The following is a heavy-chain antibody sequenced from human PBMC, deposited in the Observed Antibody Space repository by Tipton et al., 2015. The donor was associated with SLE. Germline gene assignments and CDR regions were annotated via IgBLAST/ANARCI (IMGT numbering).Heavy chain of an antibody. CDR3: AGVFVLV. V-gene: IGHV4-38-2*02. CDR1: GFSISRYY. D-gene: IGHD3-3*01. CDR2: IYHSGNT. Sequence: TLSLTCTVSGFSISRYYWGWIRQPPGKGLEWIGTIYHSGNTFSNPSLKSRLTLSVDTSKTQFSLKLNSVTAADTAVYYCAGVFVLVWGQGTTVTVSS. J-gene: IGHJ6*02.